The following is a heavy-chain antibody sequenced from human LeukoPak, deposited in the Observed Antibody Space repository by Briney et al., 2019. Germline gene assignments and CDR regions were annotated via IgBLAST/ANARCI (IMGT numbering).Heavy chain of an antibody. V-gene: IGHV1-69*02. CDR3: ARVLVGATPYYFDY. CDR1: GGTFSSYT. J-gene: IGHJ4*02. D-gene: IGHD1-26*01. CDR2: IIPILGIA. Sequence: SVKVSCKXSGGTFSSYTISWVQQAPGQGLEWMGRIIPILGIANYAQKFQGRVTITADKSTSTAYMELRSLRSDDTAVYYCARVLVGATPYYFDYWGQGTLVTVSS.